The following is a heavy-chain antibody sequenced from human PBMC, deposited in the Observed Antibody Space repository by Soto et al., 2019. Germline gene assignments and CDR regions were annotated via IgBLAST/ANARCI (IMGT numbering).Heavy chain of an antibody. CDR2: ISGSGGST. Sequence: GGSLRLSCAASGFTFSSYAMSWVRQAPGKGLEWVSAISGSGGSTYYADSVKGRFTIPRDNSKNTLYLQMNRLRAEDTAVYYCAKEPLDIVVVPAPDYWGQGTLVTVSS. D-gene: IGHD2-2*03. V-gene: IGHV3-23*01. CDR3: AKEPLDIVVVPAPDY. J-gene: IGHJ4*02. CDR1: GFTFSSYA.